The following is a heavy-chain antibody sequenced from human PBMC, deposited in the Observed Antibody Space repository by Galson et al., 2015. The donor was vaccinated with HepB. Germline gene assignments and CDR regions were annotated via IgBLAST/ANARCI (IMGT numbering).Heavy chain of an antibody. V-gene: IGHV3-30-3*01. D-gene: IGHD2-8*01. Sequence: SLRLSCAASGFTFSSYAMHWVRQAPGKGLEWVAVISYDGSNKYYADSVKGRFTISRDNSKNTLYLQMNSLRAEDTAVYYCAAMVYAKVPWGQGTLVTVSS. CDR2: ISYDGSNK. CDR1: GFTFSSYA. J-gene: IGHJ5*02. CDR3: AAMVYAKVP.